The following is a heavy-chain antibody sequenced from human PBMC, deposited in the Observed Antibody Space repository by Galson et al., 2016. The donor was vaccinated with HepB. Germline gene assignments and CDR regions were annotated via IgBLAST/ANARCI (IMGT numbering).Heavy chain of an antibody. D-gene: IGHD3-22*01. CDR3: AKVDSMIVVGGFDY. CDR2: ISGGGGST. CDR1: GFTFSSYA. Sequence: SLRLSCAASGFTFSSYAMSWVRQAPGKGLEWVSAISGGGGSTFYADSVKGRFTISRDNSKNTVYLQMNSLRAEDTAVYYCAKVDSMIVVGGFDYWGQGTLVTVSS. V-gene: IGHV3-23*01. J-gene: IGHJ4*02.